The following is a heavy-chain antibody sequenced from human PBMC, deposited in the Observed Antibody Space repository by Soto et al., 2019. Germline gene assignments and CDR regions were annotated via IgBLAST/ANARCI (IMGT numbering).Heavy chain of an antibody. CDR2: ISYDGSNK. Sequence: GGSLRLSCAASGFTFSSYGMHWVRQAPGKGLEWVAVISYDGSNKYYADSGKGRFTISRDNSKNTLYPQMNSLRAEDTAVYYCAKGLYSTGTRDFTFGGVIAWGQGTLVTVSS. V-gene: IGHV3-30*18. D-gene: IGHD3-16*02. CDR3: AKGLYSTGTRDFTFGGVIA. J-gene: IGHJ5*02. CDR1: GFTFSSYG.